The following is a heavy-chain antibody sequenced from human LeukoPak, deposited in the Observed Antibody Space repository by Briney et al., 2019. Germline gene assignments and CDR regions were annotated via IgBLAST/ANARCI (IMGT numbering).Heavy chain of an antibody. J-gene: IGHJ4*02. CDR1: GGSISSGDNY. Sequence: PSQTLSLTCTVSGGSISSGDNYWSWIRQPPGKWLEWIGSIYHSGSTYYNPSLKSRVTISIDTSKNQFSLKLSSVTAADTAVYYCTRHGIECSSTNCYWATVRYWGQGTLVTVSS. D-gene: IGHD2-2*01. CDR3: TRHGIECSSTNCYWATVRY. V-gene: IGHV4-30-2*03. CDR2: IYHSGST.